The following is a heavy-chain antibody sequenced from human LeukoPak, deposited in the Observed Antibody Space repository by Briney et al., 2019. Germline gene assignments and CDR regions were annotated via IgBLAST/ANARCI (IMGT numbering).Heavy chain of an antibody. CDR2: VIEDGSDK. Sequence: GGSLRLSCAASGFTFSSYWMSWVRQAPGKGLEWVASVIEDGSDKYDVDSVKGRFTISRDNAKNSLYLQMNSLRVEDTAVYYCARDQRYRSRKNYYYYMDVWGKGTTVTVSS. CDR3: ARDQRYRSRKNYYYYMDV. V-gene: IGHV3-7*01. D-gene: IGHD6-19*01. CDR1: GFTFSSYW. J-gene: IGHJ6*03.